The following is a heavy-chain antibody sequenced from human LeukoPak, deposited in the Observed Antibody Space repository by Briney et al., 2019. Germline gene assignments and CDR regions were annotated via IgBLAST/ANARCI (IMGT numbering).Heavy chain of an antibody. J-gene: IGHJ4*02. CDR3: ARDGIESSGWEGFDY. D-gene: IGHD6-19*01. Sequence: GGSLRLSCAASGFTFSDYYMSWIRQPPGKGLVWVSYISSSSSYTNYADSVKGRFTISRDNVKNSLYLLMNSLRAEDTAVYYCARDGIESSGWEGFDYWGQGTLVTVSS. CDR1: GFTFSDYY. CDR2: ISSSSSYT. V-gene: IGHV3-11*06.